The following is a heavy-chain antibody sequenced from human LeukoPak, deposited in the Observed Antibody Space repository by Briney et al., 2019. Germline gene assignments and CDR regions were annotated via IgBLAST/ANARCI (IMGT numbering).Heavy chain of an antibody. D-gene: IGHD6-13*01. V-gene: IGHV1-2*02. CDR1: GYTFTGYY. CDR2: INPNSGGT. Sequence: ASVKVSCKASGYTFTGYYMHWVRQAPGQGLEWMGWINPNSGGTNYAQKFQGRVTMTRDASISTAYMELSRLRSDDTAVYYCARVSQQLVQRYLDYWGQGTLVTVSS. J-gene: IGHJ4*02. CDR3: ARVSQQLVQRYLDY.